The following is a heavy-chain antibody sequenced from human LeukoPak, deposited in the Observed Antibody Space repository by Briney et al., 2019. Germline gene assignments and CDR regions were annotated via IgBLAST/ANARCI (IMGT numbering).Heavy chain of an antibody. CDR3: VKEHNSGWPNFDS. D-gene: IGHD5-12*01. Sequence: GGSLRLSCAASGFTFKTYTMHWVRQSPGKGPEWGSLIRGKGDYSYYADSVRGRFTVSRDNRKNSLYLQMNSLKTEDTAFYYCVKEHNSGWPNFDSWGQGTLVTVSS. V-gene: IGHV3-43*01. CDR1: GFTFKTYT. J-gene: IGHJ5*01. CDR2: IRGKGDYS.